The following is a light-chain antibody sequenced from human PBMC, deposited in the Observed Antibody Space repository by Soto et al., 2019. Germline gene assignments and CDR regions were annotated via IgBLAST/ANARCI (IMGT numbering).Light chain of an antibody. CDR1: STDVGRYNY. J-gene: IGLJ1*01. CDR2: DVS. V-gene: IGLV2-14*01. CDR3: TSYTSDSPYV. Sequence: QSALTQPASVSGSPGQSITISCTGTSTDVGRYNYVSWYQQHPGKAPKLMVYDVSNRPSWVSSRFSGSKSGITASLTISGLQAEDEADYYCTSYTSDSPYVFGTGTKVTVL.